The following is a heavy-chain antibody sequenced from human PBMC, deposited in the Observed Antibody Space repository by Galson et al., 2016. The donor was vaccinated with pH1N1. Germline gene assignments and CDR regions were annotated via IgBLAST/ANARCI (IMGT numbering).Heavy chain of an antibody. CDR3: SRQNDYGDYRGDAFDI. D-gene: IGHD4-17*01. J-gene: IGHJ3*02. V-gene: IGHV5-51*01. CDR1: GSRFSSSW. Sequence: QSGAEVKKPGESLKISCKGSGSRFSSSWIGWVRQMPGKGLEWMGIIHLGGSHIRYSPSFQGQVTISADKSINIVSLQWSSLKASGTAMYYCSRQNDYGDYRGDAFDIWGQGTMVTVSS. CDR2: IHLGGSHI.